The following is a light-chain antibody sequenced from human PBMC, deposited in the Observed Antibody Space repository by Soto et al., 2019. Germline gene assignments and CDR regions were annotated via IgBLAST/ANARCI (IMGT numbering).Light chain of an antibody. J-gene: IGKJ2*01. CDR1: QDISNW. Sequence: DIQMTQSPSSVSASVGDRVTITCRASQDISNWLAWYQQKPGKAPKLLIYAASRLQSGAPSRFSGSGSGTDFTLTISSLQPEDVAVYYCQQYYSSPYTFGQGTKLEIK. V-gene: IGKV1D-12*01. CDR2: AAS. CDR3: QQYYSSPYT.